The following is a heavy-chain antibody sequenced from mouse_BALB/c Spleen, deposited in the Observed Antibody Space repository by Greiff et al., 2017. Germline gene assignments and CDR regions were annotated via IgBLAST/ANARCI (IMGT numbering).Heavy chain of an antibody. D-gene: IGHD2-4*01. J-gene: IGHJ1*01. CDR3: VREGITPWYFDV. Sequence: EVQGVESGGGLVQPKGSLKLSCAASGFTFNTYAMNWVRQAPGKGLEWVARIRSKSNNYATYYADSVKDRFTISRDDSQSMLYLQMNNLKTEDTAMYYCVREGITPWYFDVWGAGTTVTVSS. CDR2: IRSKSNNYAT. V-gene: IGHV10-1*02. CDR1: GFTFNTYA.